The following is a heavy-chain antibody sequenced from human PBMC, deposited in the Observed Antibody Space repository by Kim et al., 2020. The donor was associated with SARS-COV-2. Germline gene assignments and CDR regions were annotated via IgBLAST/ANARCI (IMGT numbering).Heavy chain of an antibody. V-gene: IGHV3-13*01. Sequence: PSSVKGRFTISRENAKNSLYLQMNSLRVGDTAVYYCARGLLDSSGYYIDYWGQGTLVTVSS. CDR3: ARGLLDSSGYYIDY. D-gene: IGHD3-22*01. J-gene: IGHJ4*02.